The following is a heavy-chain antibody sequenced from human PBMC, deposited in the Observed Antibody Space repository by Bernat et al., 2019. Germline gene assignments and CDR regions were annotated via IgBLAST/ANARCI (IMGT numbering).Heavy chain of an antibody. Sequence: EVQLLESGGGLVQPGGSLRLSCAASGFTFSSYAMSWVRQAPGKGLEWVSAISGSGGSTYYADSVKGRFTISRDNSKNTLYLQMNSLRAEDTAVYYCAKGLPIFGVGMSGIDYWGQGTLVTVSS. CDR1: GFTFSSYA. D-gene: IGHD3-3*01. J-gene: IGHJ4*02. CDR2: ISGSGGST. V-gene: IGHV3-23*01. CDR3: AKGLPIFGVGMSGIDY.